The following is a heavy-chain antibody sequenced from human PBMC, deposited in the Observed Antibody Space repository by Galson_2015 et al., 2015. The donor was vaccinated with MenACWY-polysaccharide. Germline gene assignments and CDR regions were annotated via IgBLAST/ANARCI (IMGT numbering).Heavy chain of an antibody. V-gene: IGHV3-53*01. CDR3: ASLTIA. D-gene: IGHD3-10*01. CDR2: IHNTGNT. Sequence: SLRLSCAVSGFTVSSNYMTWVRQAPGKGLEWVSVIHNTGNTYYADSVKGRFTISRGNSKNTLYLQMNSLRAKDTAVYYCASLTIAWGQGTLVTVSS. CDR1: GFTVSSNY. J-gene: IGHJ4*02.